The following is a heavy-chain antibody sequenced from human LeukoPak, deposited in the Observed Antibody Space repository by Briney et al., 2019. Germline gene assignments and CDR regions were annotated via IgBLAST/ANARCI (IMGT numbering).Heavy chain of an antibody. J-gene: IGHJ4*02. Sequence: QAGGSLRLSCAASGFTFSNYAMHWVRQAPGKGLEWVAKIKQDGNEKYYMDSVKGRFTISRDNAKNSVFLQMNSLRVEDTAVYFCARDQQQDYFDSSELDYWGQGTLVTVSS. D-gene: IGHD3-22*01. CDR3: ARDQQQDYFDSSELDY. CDR1: GFTFSNYA. CDR2: IKQDGNEK. V-gene: IGHV3-7*01.